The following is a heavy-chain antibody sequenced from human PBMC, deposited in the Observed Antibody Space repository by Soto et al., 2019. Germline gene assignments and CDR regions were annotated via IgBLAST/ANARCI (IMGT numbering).Heavy chain of an antibody. D-gene: IGHD1-20*01. J-gene: IGHJ6*02. CDR2: IDTSDSYT. Sequence: HGESLKISCKGSGYSFTSYWISWVRQMPGKGLELMARIDTSDSYTNYSPSFQGHVTISADKYISTAYPQWSSLKASDTAMYHCAGGDGLSGTNFSYYGMDXWGQGTTVTVS. V-gene: IGHV5-10-1*01. CDR3: AGGDGLSGTNFSYYGMDX. CDR1: GYSFTSYW.